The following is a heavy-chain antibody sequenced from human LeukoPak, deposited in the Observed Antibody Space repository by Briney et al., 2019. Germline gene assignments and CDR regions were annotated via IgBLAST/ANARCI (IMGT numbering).Heavy chain of an antibody. J-gene: IGHJ6*02. Sequence: GGSLRLSCAASGFTFDDYAMHWVRHAPGKGLEWVAGISWNSGSIGYADSVKGRFTISRDNAKNSLYLQMNSLRAEDTALYYCAKDIRGYYYGMDVWGQGTTVTVSS. CDR3: AKDIRGYYYGMDV. D-gene: IGHD3-16*01. V-gene: IGHV3-9*01. CDR1: GFTFDDYA. CDR2: ISWNSGSI.